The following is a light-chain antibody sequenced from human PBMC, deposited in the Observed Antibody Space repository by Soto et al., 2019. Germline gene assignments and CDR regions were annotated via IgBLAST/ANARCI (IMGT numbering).Light chain of an antibody. CDR3: AAWDDSLSNV. V-gene: IGLV1-47*01. J-gene: IGLJ1*01. Sequence: QSVLTQPPSASGTPGQRVTISCSGSSSNIGSNYVYWYQQLPGTAPKLLIYRNNQRPSGVPDRFSGSKSGTSASLAISELRSEDEADYYCAAWDDSLSNVFGTGTKVTVL. CDR2: RNN. CDR1: SSNIGSNY.